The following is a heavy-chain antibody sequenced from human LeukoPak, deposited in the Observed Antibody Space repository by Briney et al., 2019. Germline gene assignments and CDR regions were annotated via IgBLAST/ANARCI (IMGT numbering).Heavy chain of an antibody. Sequence: GGSLRLSCAASGFTFSSYSMNWVRQAPGKGLEWVSYISSSSSTIYYADSVKGRFTISRDNSKNTLYLQMNSLRAEDTAVYYCAKDFNSGYDFGGYFDYWGQGTLVTVSS. J-gene: IGHJ4*02. CDR2: ISSSSSTI. V-gene: IGHV3-48*01. CDR1: GFTFSSYS. CDR3: AKDFNSGYDFGGYFDY. D-gene: IGHD5-12*01.